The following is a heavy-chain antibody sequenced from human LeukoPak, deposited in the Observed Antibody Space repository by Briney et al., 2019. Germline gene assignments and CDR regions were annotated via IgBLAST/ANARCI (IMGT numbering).Heavy chain of an antibody. CDR3: ARDQTLVRGELKGWFDP. J-gene: IGHJ5*02. V-gene: IGHV4-59*12. Sequence: ASETLSLTCTVSGGSISSYYWSWIRQPPGKGLEWIGYIYYSGSTNYNPSLKSRVTISVDTSKNQFSPKLSSVTAADTAVYYCARDQTLVRGELKGWFDPWGQGTLVTVSS. D-gene: IGHD3-10*01. CDR1: GGSISSYY. CDR2: IYYSGST.